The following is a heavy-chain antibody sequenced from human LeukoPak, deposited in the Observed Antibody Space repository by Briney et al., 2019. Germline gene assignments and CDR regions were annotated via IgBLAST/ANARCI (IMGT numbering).Heavy chain of an antibody. CDR3: AKHPGPYGDYISIPDAFDI. CDR1: GFTFSSYW. V-gene: IGHV3-7*03. Sequence: GGTLRLSCAASGFTFSSYWMSWVRQAPGKGLEWVANIKQDGSEKYYVDSVKGRFTISRDNAKNSLYLQMNSLRAEDTAVYYCAKHPGPYGDYISIPDAFDIWGQGTMVTVSS. CDR2: IKQDGSEK. J-gene: IGHJ3*02. D-gene: IGHD4-17*01.